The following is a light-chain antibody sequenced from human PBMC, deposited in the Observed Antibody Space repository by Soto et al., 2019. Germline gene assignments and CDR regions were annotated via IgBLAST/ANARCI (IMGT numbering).Light chain of an antibody. J-gene: IGLJ2*01. CDR2: DTT. CDR1: TGAVTSGHY. CDR3: LLSYSGARV. Sequence: QAVVTQEPSLTVSPGGTVTLTCGSSTGAVTSGHYPYWFQQKPGQAPRTLIFDTTNRHSWTPARFSGSLLGGKAALTLSGAQPDDEADYYCLLSYSGARVFGGGTKVTVL. V-gene: IGLV7-46*01.